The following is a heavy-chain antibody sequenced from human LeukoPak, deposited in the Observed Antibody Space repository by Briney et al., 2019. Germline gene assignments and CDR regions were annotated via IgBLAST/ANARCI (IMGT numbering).Heavy chain of an antibody. CDR1: GFTFSSYS. J-gene: IGHJ5*01. Sequence: PGGSLRLSCAASGFTFSSYSMNWVRQAPGKGLEWVSFISSSTIYTYYSDSVKGRFTISRDNAKNSLYLQMNSLRAEDTAVYCCARDLHFYARTIDSWGQGALVTVSS. V-gene: IGHV3-21*01. CDR2: ISSSTIYT. D-gene: IGHD2/OR15-2a*01. CDR3: ARDLHFYARTIDS.